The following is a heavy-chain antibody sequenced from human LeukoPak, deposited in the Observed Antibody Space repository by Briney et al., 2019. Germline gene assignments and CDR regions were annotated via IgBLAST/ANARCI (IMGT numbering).Heavy chain of an antibody. V-gene: IGHV1-18*01. D-gene: IGHD2-2*02. CDR2: ISAYNGNT. CDR3: ARDTSDIVVVPAAIGWFDP. J-gene: IGHJ5*02. Sequence: ASVKVSCKASGYTFTSYGISWVRQAPGQGLEWMGWISAYNGNTNYAQKLQGRVTMTTDTSTSTAYMELRSLRSDDTAVYYCARDTSDIVVVPAAIGWFDPWGQGTLVTVSS. CDR1: GYTFTSYG.